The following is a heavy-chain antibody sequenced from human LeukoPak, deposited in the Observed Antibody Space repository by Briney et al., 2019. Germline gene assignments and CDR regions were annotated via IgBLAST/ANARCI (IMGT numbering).Heavy chain of an antibody. D-gene: IGHD3-16*02. CDR2: ISAYNGNT. CDR1: GYTFNSYG. CDR3: ARDGAAASLKRLSRPNDWFDP. J-gene: IGHJ5*02. Sequence: ASVKVSCKASGYTFNSYGISWARQAPGQGLEWMGWISAYNGNTNYAQKLQGRVTITTDTSTSTAYMELRSLRSDDTAVYYCARDGAAASLKRLSRPNDWFDPWGQGTLVTVSS. V-gene: IGHV1-18*01.